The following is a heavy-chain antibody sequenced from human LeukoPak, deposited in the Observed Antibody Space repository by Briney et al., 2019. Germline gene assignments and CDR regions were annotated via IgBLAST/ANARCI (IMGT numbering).Heavy chain of an antibody. V-gene: IGHV3-7*01. CDR2: IKQDGSEK. Sequence: GSLRLSCAASGFTFSSYWLSWVRQAPGKELEWVAHIKQDGSEKYYVASVKGRFTISRDNAKNSLYMQMNSLRAEDTAVYYCARIPSRLRWSLEAFDVWGQGTMVTVSS. CDR1: GFTFSSYW. D-gene: IGHD4-23*01. CDR3: ARIPSRLRWSLEAFDV. J-gene: IGHJ3*01.